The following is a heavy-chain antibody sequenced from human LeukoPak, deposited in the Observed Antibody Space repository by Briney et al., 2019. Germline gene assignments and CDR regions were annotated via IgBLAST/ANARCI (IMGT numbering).Heavy chain of an antibody. CDR1: GGSISSYY. D-gene: IGHD1-1*01. CDR2: IYYSGST. V-gene: IGHV4-59*08. J-gene: IGHJ6*03. CDR3: ARNPVQLERLSYYYMDV. Sequence: KTSETLSLTCTVSGGSISSYYWSWIRQPPGKGLEWIGYIYYSGSTNYNPSLKSRVTISVDTSKNQFSLKLSSVTAADTAVYYCARNPVQLERLSYYYMDVWGKGTTVTVSS.